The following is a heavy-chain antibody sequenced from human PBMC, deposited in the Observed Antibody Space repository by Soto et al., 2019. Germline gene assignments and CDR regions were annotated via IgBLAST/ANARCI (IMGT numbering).Heavy chain of an antibody. D-gene: IGHD5-12*01. CDR1: GFTFSSYA. CDR3: ARDATLFGDGYNYLYFFDY. V-gene: IGHV3-30-3*01. Sequence: QVQLVESGGGVVQPGRSLRLSCAASGFTFSSYAMHWVRQAPGKGLEWVAVISYDGSNKYYADSVKGRFTISRENSKNTLYLQMNSLRAEDTAVYYCARDATLFGDGYNYLYFFDYWGQGTLVTVSS. J-gene: IGHJ4*02. CDR2: ISYDGSNK.